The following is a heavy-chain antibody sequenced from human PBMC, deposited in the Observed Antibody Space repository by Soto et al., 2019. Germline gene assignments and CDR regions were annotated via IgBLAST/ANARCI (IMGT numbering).Heavy chain of an antibody. V-gene: IGHV1-18*01. D-gene: IGHD3-22*01. J-gene: IGHJ5*02. CDR2: ISAYNGNT. Sequence: ASVKVSCKASGYTFTSYGISWVRQAPGQGLEWMGWISAYNGNTNYAQKLQGRVTMTTDTSTSTAYMELRSLRSDDTAVYYCARLTYYYDSSGYSNWFDPWGQGTLVTVSS. CDR1: GYTFTSYG. CDR3: ARLTYYYDSSGYSNWFDP.